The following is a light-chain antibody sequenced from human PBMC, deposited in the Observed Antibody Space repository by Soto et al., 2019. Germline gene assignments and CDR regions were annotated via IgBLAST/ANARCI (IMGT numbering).Light chain of an antibody. J-gene: IGLJ2*01. CDR3: SSYAGSNNYVV. Sequence: QSALTQPPSASGSPGQSVAISCTGTSSDVGGYNYVSWYQQLPGKAPKLMIYDVSKRPSGVPDRFSGSKSGNTASLTVSGLQAEDEDDYYCSSYAGSNNYVVVGGGTKVTVL. CDR2: DVS. V-gene: IGLV2-8*01. CDR1: SSDVGGYNY.